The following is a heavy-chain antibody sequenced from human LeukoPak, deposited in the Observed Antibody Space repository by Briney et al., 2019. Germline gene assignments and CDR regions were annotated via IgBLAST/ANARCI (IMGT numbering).Heavy chain of an antibody. CDR1: GGSISVYY. CDR2: IYYTQST. D-gene: IGHD6-13*01. CDR3: ARAPEIAAAHDY. V-gene: IGHV4-59*01. Sequence: PSETLSLTCTVSGGSISVYYWSWIPQPPGKGLEWCGYIYYTQSTNNNPSLKSRVTITVATSKNQFPLRLRSVTAADTAVYFCARAPEIAAAHDYWGQGTLVTVFS. J-gene: IGHJ4*02.